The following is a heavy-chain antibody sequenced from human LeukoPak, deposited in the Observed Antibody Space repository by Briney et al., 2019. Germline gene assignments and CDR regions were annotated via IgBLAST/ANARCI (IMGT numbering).Heavy chain of an antibody. Sequence: SETLSLTCAVYGGSFIGYYWSWIRQPPGRGLEWIGEINHSGSTNYNPSLKSRVTISVDTSKNQFSLKLSSVTAADTAVYYCAVYPPQPHYDWGQGTTVTVSS. J-gene: IGHJ6*02. CDR2: INHSGST. D-gene: IGHD3-3*01. CDR1: GGSFIGYY. CDR3: AVYPPQPHYD. V-gene: IGHV4-34*01.